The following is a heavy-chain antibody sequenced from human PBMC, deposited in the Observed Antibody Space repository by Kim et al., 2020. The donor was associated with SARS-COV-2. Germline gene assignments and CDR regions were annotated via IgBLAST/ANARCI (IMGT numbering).Heavy chain of an antibody. CDR2: IRSKTNNYAT. CDR3: TRIPATTLAFWDAFDI. D-gene: IGHD3-3*02. V-gene: IGHV3-73*01. Sequence: GGSLRLSCAASGFTFSGSPMHWVRQASGKGLEWVGRIRSKTNNYATTYAATVRGRFTISRDDSKNTAYLEMNGLKTEDTDVYYCTRIPATTLAFWDAFDIWGQGTMVTVSS. J-gene: IGHJ3*02. CDR1: GFTFSGSP.